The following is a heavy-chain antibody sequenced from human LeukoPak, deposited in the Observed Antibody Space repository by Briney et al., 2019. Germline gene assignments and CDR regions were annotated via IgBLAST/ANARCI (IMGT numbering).Heavy chain of an antibody. CDR1: GGSVSSGSYY. V-gene: IGHV4-61*01. D-gene: IGHD1-26*01. CDR2: IYHSGNT. Sequence: PSETLSLTCTVSGGSVSSGSYYWSWIRQPPGKGLEWIGYIYHSGNTNYNPSLKSRVTISVDTSKNQFSLKLSSVTAADTAVYYCARVTVGASWFDYWGQGTLVTVSS. J-gene: IGHJ4*02. CDR3: ARVTVGASWFDY.